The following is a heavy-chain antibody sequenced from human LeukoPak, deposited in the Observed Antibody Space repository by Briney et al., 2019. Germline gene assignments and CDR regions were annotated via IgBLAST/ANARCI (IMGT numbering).Heavy chain of an antibody. D-gene: IGHD1-20*01. Sequence: GGSLRLSCAASGFTFSSYWMSWVRQAPGKGLEWVANIKQDGSEKYYVDSVKGRFTISRDNAKNSLYLQMNSLRDEDTAVYYCARDGYNWNDVSDFDYWGQGTLVTVSS. J-gene: IGHJ4*02. CDR2: IKQDGSEK. CDR1: GFTFSSYW. CDR3: ARDGYNWNDVSDFDY. V-gene: IGHV3-7*01.